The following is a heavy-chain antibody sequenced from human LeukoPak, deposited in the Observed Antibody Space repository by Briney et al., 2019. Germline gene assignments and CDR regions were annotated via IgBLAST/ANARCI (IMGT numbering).Heavy chain of an antibody. CDR1: GGTFSSYA. D-gene: IGHD6-19*01. J-gene: IGHJ5*02. CDR3: ASVLSGIAVAGSFDP. Sequence: SVKVSCKASGGTFSSYAISWVRQAPGQGLEWMGRIIPILGIANYAQKFQGRVTITADQSTSTAYMELSSLSSEDTAVYYCASVLSGIAVAGSFDPWGQGTLVTVSS. CDR2: IIPILGIA. V-gene: IGHV1-69*04.